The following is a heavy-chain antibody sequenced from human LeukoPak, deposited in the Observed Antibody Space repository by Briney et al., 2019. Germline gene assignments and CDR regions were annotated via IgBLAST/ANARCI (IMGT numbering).Heavy chain of an antibody. CDR2: IYYSGST. Sequence: SETLSLTCAVSGGSISSYYWSWIRQPPGKGLEWVGYIYYSGSTNYNPSLKSRVTISVDTSKNQFSLKLSSVTAADTAVYYCARVTGAAQNWGQGTLVTVSS. CDR1: GGSISSYY. CDR3: ARVTGAAQN. V-gene: IGHV4-59*01. D-gene: IGHD1-14*01. J-gene: IGHJ4*02.